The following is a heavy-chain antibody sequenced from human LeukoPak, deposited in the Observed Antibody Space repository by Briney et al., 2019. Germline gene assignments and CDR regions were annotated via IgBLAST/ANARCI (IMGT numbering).Heavy chain of an antibody. J-gene: IGHJ4*02. CDR3: ARGPPNWGYDY. CDR2: IWYDGTNK. D-gene: IGHD7-27*01. CDR1: GFTFSSYG. V-gene: IGHV3-33*01. Sequence: GGSLRLSCAASGFTFSSYGMHWVRQAPGKGLEWVALIWYDGTNKYYADSVKGRLTISRDNSKNTLYLQMNSLRAEDTAVYYCARGPPNWGYDYWGPGTLVTVSS.